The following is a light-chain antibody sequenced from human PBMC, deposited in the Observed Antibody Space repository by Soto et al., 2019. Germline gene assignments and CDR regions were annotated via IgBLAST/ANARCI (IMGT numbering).Light chain of an antibody. V-gene: IGKV3-20*01. Sequence: EIVLTQSPGTLSLSPGEGATLSCRASQSVSSSSLTWYQQKRGQAPRLLIYGASTRATGIPDRFSGSWSGTDFTLTISRLEHEDVAVYYCNQYHSSFTFGGGTKVEIK. CDR2: GAS. CDR3: NQYHSSFT. J-gene: IGKJ4*01. CDR1: QSVSSSS.